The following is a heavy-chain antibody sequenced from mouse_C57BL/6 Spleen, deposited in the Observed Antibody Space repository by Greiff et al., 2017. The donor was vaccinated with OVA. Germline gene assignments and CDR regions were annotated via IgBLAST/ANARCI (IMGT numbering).Heavy chain of an antibody. Sequence: EVQLQQSGAELVKPGASVKLSCTASGFNIKDYYMHWVKQRTEQGLEWIGRIDPEDGETKYAPNFQGKATITAAPSSNTAYLKLSSLTSEDTAGDYWAGVVATGAYWGQGTLVTVSA. CDR1: GFNIKDYY. CDR2: IDPEDGET. J-gene: IGHJ3*01. D-gene: IGHD1-1*01. CDR3: AGVVATGAY. V-gene: IGHV14-2*01.